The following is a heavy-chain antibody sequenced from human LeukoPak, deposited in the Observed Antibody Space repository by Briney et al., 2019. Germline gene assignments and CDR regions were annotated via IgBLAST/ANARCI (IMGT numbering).Heavy chain of an antibody. CDR1: GGSFSGYD. Sequence: SETLSLTCAVYGGSFSGYDWSWIRRPPGKGLEWIGEINHSGSTNYNPSLKSRVTISVDTSKNQFSLKLSSVTAADTAVYYCADGSGNRWGQGTLVTVSS. D-gene: IGHD3-10*01. J-gene: IGHJ4*02. V-gene: IGHV4-34*01. CDR3: ADGSGNR. CDR2: INHSGST.